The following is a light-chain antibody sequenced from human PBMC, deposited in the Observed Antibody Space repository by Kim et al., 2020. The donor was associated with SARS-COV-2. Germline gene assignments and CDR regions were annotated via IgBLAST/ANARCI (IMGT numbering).Light chain of an antibody. CDR2: DAS. CDR3: QQRSSSIT. CDR1: QSIGTS. Sequence: EVVLTQSPATLSLSPGDTATLSCRASQSIGTSLAWYQDKPGQPPRFLIYDASNRATGVPAKFSGSGSGTDFTLTISSLEPEDFAVYYCQQRSSSITFGQGTRLEIK. J-gene: IGKJ5*01. V-gene: IGKV3-11*01.